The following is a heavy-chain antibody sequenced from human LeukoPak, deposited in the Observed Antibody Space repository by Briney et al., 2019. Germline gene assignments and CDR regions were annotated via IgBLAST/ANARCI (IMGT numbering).Heavy chain of an antibody. D-gene: IGHD3-16*01. CDR3: ARHDNDDDFDY. J-gene: IGHJ4*02. Sequence: ASVKVSCKASGYTSTRYAINWLRQAPGQGLEWMGWINMYTANPAYAQGFTERFVFSLDTSVTTAYLQISNLKTEDTAVYYCARHDNDDDFDYWGQGTLDTVSS. V-gene: IGHV7-4-1*02. CDR1: GYTSTRYA. CDR2: INMYTANP.